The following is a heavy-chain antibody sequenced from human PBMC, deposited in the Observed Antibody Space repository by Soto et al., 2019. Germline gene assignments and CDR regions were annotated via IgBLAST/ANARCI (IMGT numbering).Heavy chain of an antibody. Sequence: GASVKVSCKASGYTFTSYAMHWVRQAPGQRLEWMGWINAGNGNTKYSQKFQGRVTITRDTSASTAYMELSSLRSEDTAVYYCARGLGYCSSTSCRRPYGMDVWGQGTTVTVSS. CDR1: GYTFTSYA. V-gene: IGHV1-3*01. J-gene: IGHJ6*02. CDR3: ARGLGYCSSTSCRRPYGMDV. CDR2: INAGNGNT. D-gene: IGHD2-2*01.